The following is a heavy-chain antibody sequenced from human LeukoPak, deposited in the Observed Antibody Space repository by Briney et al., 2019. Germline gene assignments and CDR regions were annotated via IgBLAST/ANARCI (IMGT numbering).Heavy chain of an antibody. D-gene: IGHD6-13*01. CDR3: ARGYSSSWYITESEYFQH. V-gene: IGHV4-59*01. J-gene: IGHJ1*01. Sequence: SETLSLTCTVSGGSISSYYWSWIRQPPGKGLEWIGYIYYSGSTNYNPSLKSRVTISVDTSKNQFSLKLSSVTAADTAVYYCARGYSSSWYITESEYFQHWGQGTLVTVSS. CDR2: IYYSGST. CDR1: GGSISSYY.